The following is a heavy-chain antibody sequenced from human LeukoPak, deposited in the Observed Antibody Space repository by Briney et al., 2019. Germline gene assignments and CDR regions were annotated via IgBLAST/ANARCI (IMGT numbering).Heavy chain of an antibody. V-gene: IGHV4-59*01. CDR3: ARQSDPYYHYGLDF. Sequence: PSETLSLTCALSGGSIKNYYWSWIRQPLGKGLEWIGYVYYTGTTSYNPSLKSRVTISVETSKNQFSLTLNPVTAADTAVYHCARQSDPYYHYGLDFWGQGTTVIVSS. CDR1: GGSIKNYY. J-gene: IGHJ6*02. CDR2: VYYTGTT.